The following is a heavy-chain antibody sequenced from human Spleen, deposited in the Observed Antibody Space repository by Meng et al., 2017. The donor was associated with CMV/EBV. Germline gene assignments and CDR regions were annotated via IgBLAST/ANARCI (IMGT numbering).Heavy chain of an antibody. V-gene: IGHV1-8*02. CDR1: GYTFTSYA. J-gene: IGHJ6*02. D-gene: IGHD3-3*01. CDR3: ARALYYDFWSGYYTADYYYYYGMDV. CDR2: ISAYSGNT. Sequence: ASVKVSCKASGYTFTSYAINWVRQAPGQGLEWMGWISAYSGNTGYAQKFQGRVTMTRDTSISTAYMELSRLRSEDTAVYYCARALYYDFWSGYYTADYYYYYGMDVWGQGTTVTVSS.